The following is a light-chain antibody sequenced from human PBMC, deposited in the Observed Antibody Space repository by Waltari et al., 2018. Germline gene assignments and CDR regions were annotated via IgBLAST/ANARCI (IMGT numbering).Light chain of an antibody. J-gene: IGLJ3*02. Sequence: QSALTQPPSASGSPGQSVTISCTGTSSDIGGYNHVSWYQQYPGKAPKPMIYEVNKRPAGVPDRFSGSKSGNTASLIVSGLQADDEADYHCGSYAGSTGWVFGGGTKLTVL. CDR2: EVN. V-gene: IGLV2-8*01. CDR3: GSYAGSTGWV. CDR1: SSDIGGYNH.